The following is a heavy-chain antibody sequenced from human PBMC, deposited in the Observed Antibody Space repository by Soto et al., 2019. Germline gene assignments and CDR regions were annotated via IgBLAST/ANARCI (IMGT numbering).Heavy chain of an antibody. V-gene: IGHV4-39*01. CDR1: GDSISSRSYY. Sequence: PSETLSLTCTVTGDSISSRSYYWGWIHQPPGKGLEWIGSIYYSGSTYNNPSLRSRVSMSIDTSKDQFSLKVSSVTAADTAVYYCARGLLYDSRGYYLSTRRGADVWGPGTTVTVSS. J-gene: IGHJ6*02. CDR3: ARGLLYDSRGYYLSTRRGADV. D-gene: IGHD3-22*01. CDR2: IYYSGST.